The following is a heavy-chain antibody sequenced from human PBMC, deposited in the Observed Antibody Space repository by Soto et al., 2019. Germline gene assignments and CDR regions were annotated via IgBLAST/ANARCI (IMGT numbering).Heavy chain of an antibody. CDR3: AGYYYDSSPYDFDI. CDR2: IWSDGNNR. J-gene: IGHJ3*02. V-gene: IGHV3-33*01. Sequence: GGSLRLSCAASGFMFSNHGMHWVRQAPGKGLEWVAVIWSDGNNRYYADSVKGRFTISRDNSKNTLYLQMNSLRAEDTAVYYCAGYYYDSSPYDFDIWGQGTMVTVSS. D-gene: IGHD3-22*01. CDR1: GFMFSNHG.